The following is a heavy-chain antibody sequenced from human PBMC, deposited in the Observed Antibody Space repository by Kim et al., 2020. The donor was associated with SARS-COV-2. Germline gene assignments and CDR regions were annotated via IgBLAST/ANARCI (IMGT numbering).Heavy chain of an antibody. CDR1: GFTFSNTW. J-gene: IGHJ4*01. CDR2: IKNKAQGATT. D-gene: IGHD4-17*01. V-gene: IGHV3-15*01. CDR3: TTDPTPTLSNYFDY. Sequence: GGSLRLSCAASGFTFSNTWMTWVRQAPGKGLEWVGRIKNKAQGATTDYAAPVKGRFTISRDDSENTLYLQMNSLKIEDTAVYYCTTDPTPTLSNYFDYWG.